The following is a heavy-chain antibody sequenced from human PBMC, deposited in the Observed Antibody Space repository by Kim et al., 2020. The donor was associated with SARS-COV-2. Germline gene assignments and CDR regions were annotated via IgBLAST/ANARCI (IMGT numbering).Heavy chain of an antibody. CDR2: IYPGDSDT. CDR3: ARGARTTILESYFDF. D-gene: IGHD3-3*01. V-gene: IGHV5-51*01. J-gene: IGHJ4*02. Sequence: GESLKISCKGSGYIFTSYWIGWVRQMPGEGLEWMGIIYPGDSDTRYSPSFQGQVTISADKSISTAYLQWSSLKAPDTAMYYCARGARTTILESYFDFWGQGTLVTVSS. CDR1: GYIFTSYW.